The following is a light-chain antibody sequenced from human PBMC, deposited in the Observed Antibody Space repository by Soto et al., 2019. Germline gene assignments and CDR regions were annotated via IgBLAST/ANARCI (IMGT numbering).Light chain of an antibody. J-gene: IGKJ4*01. CDR3: QQRITWRLLT. V-gene: IGKV3-11*01. CDR2: DAS. Sequence: EIVLTQSPATLSLSPGERATLSCRASQSVRSYVAWHQQKPGQAPRLLIYDASNRATGNPARFSGSGSGTYFTVTIGSREPEGFSVYDCQQRITWRLLTFGGGTKVEIK. CDR1: QSVRSY.